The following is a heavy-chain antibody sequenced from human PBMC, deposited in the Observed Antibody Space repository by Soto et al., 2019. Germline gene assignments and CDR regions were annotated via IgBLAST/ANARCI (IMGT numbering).Heavy chain of an antibody. V-gene: IGHV3-23*01. J-gene: IGHJ6*02. CDR3: ATQGIYSSSWYNPYYYYGMDV. CDR1: GFTFSRYA. D-gene: IGHD6-13*01. CDR2: ISGSGGST. Sequence: GSLRLSCAASGFTFSRYAMSCVRQAPGKGLEWVSAISGSGGSTYYADSVKGRFTISRDNSKNTLYLQMNSLRAEDTAVYYCATQGIYSSSWYNPYYYYGMDVWGQGTTVTVSS.